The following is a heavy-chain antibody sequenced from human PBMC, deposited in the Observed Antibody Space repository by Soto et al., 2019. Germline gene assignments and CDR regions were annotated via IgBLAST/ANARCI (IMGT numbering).Heavy chain of an antibody. D-gene: IGHD3-3*01. CDR2: INHSGST. CDR3: ARGGNGGTIFGVPKSLYYFDY. CDR1: GGSFSGYY. J-gene: IGHJ4*02. Sequence: TSETLSLTCAVYGGSFSGYYWSWIRQPPGKGLEWIGEINHSGSTNYNPSLKSRVTISVDTSKNQFSLKLSSVTAADTAVYYCARGGNGGTIFGVPKSLYYFDYWGQGTLVTVSS. V-gene: IGHV4-34*01.